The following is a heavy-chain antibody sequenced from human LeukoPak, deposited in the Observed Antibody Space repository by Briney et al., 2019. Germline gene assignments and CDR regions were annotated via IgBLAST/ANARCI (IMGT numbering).Heavy chain of an antibody. CDR1: GFTLSAEY. CDR2: IYSGGGT. D-gene: IGHD4-23*01. V-gene: IGHV3-53*01. CDR3: ARGGPAYGGNHNWFDP. Sequence: GGSLRLSCAASGFTLSAEYMSWVRQAPGRGLEWVAVIYSGGGTYYANSVKGRFTISRDTSKDTLFLQLSSLRAEDTAMYHCARGGPAYGGNHNWFDPWGQGTLVTVSS. J-gene: IGHJ5*02.